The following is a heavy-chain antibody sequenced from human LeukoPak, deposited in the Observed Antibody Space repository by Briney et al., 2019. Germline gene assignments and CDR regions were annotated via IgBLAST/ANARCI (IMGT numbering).Heavy chain of an antibody. D-gene: IGHD4-17*01. J-gene: IGHJ6*03. Sequence: PSETLSLTCAVYGGSFSGYYWNWIRQPPGKGLEWIGEINHSGSTNYNPSLKSRVTISVDTSKNQFSLKLSSVTAADTAVYYCARSYGDNHYYYYYYMDVWSKGTTVTVSS. CDR3: ARSYGDNHYYYYYYMDV. CDR1: GGSFSGYY. V-gene: IGHV4-34*01. CDR2: INHSGST.